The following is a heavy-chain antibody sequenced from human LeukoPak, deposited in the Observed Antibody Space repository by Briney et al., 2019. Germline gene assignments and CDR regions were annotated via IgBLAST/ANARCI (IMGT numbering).Heavy chain of an antibody. CDR3: ARLSHIAEAGAYSYHSLTI. CDR2: IHYTGST. CDR1: GGSISDNS. D-gene: IGHD6-13*01. J-gene: IGHJ6*02. V-gene: IGHV4-59*08. Sequence: SETLSLTRSVSGGSISDNSWSWIRRPPGKGLEWIGHIHYTGSTDYNPSLKSRVTLSLDTPNNQFSLKVSSVTAADTAVYYCARLSHIAEAGAYSYHSLTIWSQGTTVTVSS.